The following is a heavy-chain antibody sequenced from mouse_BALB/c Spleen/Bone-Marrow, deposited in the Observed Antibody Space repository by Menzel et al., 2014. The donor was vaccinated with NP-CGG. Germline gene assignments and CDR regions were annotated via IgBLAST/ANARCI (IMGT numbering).Heavy chain of an antibody. D-gene: IGHD3-2*02. CDR1: GFNIKDIY. CDR2: IDDANGKT. CDR3: ARDRLGTYYDH. Sequence: VHVKQSGAELVKPGTSVTLSCTASGFNIKDIYLHWVQQGPEQTLEWIGRIDDANGKTKYYPKFQHKDTITEGHSSYTPYLQLSSLTAEDTVVYDWARDRLGTYYDHRGQCTTLTVPS. V-gene: IGHV14-3*02. J-gene: IGHJ2*01.